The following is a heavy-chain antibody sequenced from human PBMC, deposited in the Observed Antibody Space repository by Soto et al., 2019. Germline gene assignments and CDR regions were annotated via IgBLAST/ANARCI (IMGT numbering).Heavy chain of an antibody. D-gene: IGHD3-10*01. CDR2: VNPILSLS. Sequence: SVKVSCKASGDTFNFYSINWVRQAPGLGLEWLGRVNPILSLSNYAQRFQGRVTMTADKSTSTAYMILNSLKSEDTAIYYCATSYGSGYRAFDYWGRG. CDR1: GDTFNFYS. V-gene: IGHV1-69*10. CDR3: ATSYGSGYRAFDY. J-gene: IGHJ4*02.